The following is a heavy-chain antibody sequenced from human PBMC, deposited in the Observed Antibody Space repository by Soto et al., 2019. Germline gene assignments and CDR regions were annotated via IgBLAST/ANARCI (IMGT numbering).Heavy chain of an antibody. CDR2: INSDGSST. Sequence: GSLRLSCAASGFTLSSYWMHWVRQAPGKGLVWVSRINSDGSSTSYADSVKGRFTISRDNAKNTLYLQMNSLRAEDTAVYYCARDRDYGGNGDYWGQGTLVTVSS. CDR1: GFTLSSYW. D-gene: IGHD4-17*01. CDR3: ARDRDYGGNGDY. J-gene: IGHJ4*02. V-gene: IGHV3-74*01.